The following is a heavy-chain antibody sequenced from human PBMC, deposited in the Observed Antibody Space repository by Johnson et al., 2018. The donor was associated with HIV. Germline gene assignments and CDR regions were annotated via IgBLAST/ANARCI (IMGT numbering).Heavy chain of an antibody. D-gene: IGHD1-26*01. V-gene: IGHV3-15*01. Sequence: VQLVESGGGLVKPGGSLRLSCAASVFTFPNAWMHWVRQAPGEGLAWVGRIKSKTDGETIDYAAPVKGRFTISRDDSKNTLYLQMNSLKTEDMAVYYCTTDVPGGPYYNAFDIWGQGTMVTVSS. CDR2: IKSKTDGETI. J-gene: IGHJ3*02. CDR1: VFTFPNAW. CDR3: TTDVPGGPYYNAFDI.